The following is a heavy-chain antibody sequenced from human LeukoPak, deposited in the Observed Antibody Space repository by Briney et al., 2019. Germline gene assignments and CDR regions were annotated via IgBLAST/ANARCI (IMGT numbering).Heavy chain of an antibody. V-gene: IGHV3-53*01. CDR2: FYAGGHT. D-gene: IGHD6-19*01. CDR3: ARMLSSDWLDAFDL. CDR1: GDSIASSGYY. Sequence: ETLSLTCTVSGDSIASSGYYWSWVRQAPGKGLECVSVFYAGGHTYYPDSVKGRFTVSRDTSKNTVYLQMNSLSPEESAVYYCARMLSSDWLDAFDLWGQGTMVTVSS. J-gene: IGHJ3*01.